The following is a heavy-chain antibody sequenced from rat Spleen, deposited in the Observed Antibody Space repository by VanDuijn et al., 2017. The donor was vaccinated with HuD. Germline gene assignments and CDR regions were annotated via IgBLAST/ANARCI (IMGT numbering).Heavy chain of an antibody. CDR1: GFIFSDFG. J-gene: IGHJ3*01. Sequence: EVQLVESGGGLVQPGRSLKLSCTASGFIFSDFGMHWIRQAPTKGLEWVASISPNGGSTYYRDSVKGRFTISRDNARTTLYLQMDSLRSDDTATYYCASAGSRVSRFAYWGQGTLVTVSS. CDR3: ASAGSRVSRFAY. CDR2: ISPNGGST. D-gene: IGHD1-4*01. V-gene: IGHV5-19*01.